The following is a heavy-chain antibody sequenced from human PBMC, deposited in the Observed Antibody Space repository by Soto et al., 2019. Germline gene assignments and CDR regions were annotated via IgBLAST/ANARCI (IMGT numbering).Heavy chain of an antibody. CDR2: VSAYNGNT. V-gene: IGHV1-18*01. J-gene: IGHJ4*02. Sequence: GAPVKVSCKASGFTFTRYGMSWVRQAPGQGLEWMGWVSAYNGNTNYAQKLQGRVTMTTDTSTSTAYMELRSLRSDDTAVYYCARDSPPVDYWGQGTLVTVSS. CDR3: ARDSPPVDY. CDR1: GFTFTRYG.